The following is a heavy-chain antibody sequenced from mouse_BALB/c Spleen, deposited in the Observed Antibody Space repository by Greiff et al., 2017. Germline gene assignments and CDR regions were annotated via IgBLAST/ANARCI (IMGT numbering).Heavy chain of an antibody. CDR1: GFNIKDTY. CDR3: APYGNFAY. J-gene: IGHJ3*01. V-gene: IGHV14-3*02. CDR2: IDPANVNT. D-gene: IGHD2-1*01. Sequence: VQLQQSGAELVKPGASVKLSCTASGFNIKDTYMHWVKQRPDQGLEWIGRIDPANVNTKYDPKFQGKATITADTSSNTAYLQLSSLTSEDTAVYYCAPYGNFAYWGQGTLVTVSA.